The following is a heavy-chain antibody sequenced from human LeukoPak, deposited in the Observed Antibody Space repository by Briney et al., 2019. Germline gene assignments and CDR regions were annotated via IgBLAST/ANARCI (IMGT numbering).Heavy chain of an antibody. D-gene: IGHD2-2*02. CDR3: ANSKGGSYQLLYILPPWL. CDR2: ISGSGGST. V-gene: IGHV3-23*01. CDR1: GFTFSGYA. Sequence: PGGSLRLSCAASGFTFSGYAMSWVRQAPGKGLEWVSAISGSGGSTYYADSVKGRFTISRDNSKNTLYLQMNSLRAEDTAVYYCANSKGGSYQLLYILPPWLWGQGTLVTVSS. J-gene: IGHJ4*02.